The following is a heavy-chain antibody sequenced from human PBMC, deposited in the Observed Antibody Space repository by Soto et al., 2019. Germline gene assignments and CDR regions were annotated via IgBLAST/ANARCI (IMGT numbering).Heavy chain of an antibody. CDR2: FYDSGST. CDR1: GGSVSSGSFY. Sequence: SETLSLTCTVSGGSVSSGSFYWCWLRRPPGKGLEWIGYFYDSGSTNYDPSLRSRVTMSVDTSKNQFSLKLSSVTAADAAVYYCAASAPPATNYYYAMDVWGQGTTVTVSS. D-gene: IGHD5-12*01. CDR3: AASAPPATNYYYAMDV. V-gene: IGHV4-61*01. J-gene: IGHJ6*02.